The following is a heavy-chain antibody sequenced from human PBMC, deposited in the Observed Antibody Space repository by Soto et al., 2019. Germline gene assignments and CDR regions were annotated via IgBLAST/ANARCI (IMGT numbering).Heavy chain of an antibody. J-gene: IGHJ2*01. Sequence: QVQLQESGPGLVKTSETLSLTCTVSGVSISPYYWTWIRQPAGKGLEWIGHLYSSGRATYNPSLKNRVNMSVFSDHFSLTLKSVNAADMAVYYCARHFEVNTDLDYYYLDLWGSGDLVNVSS. V-gene: IGHV4-4*07. CDR1: GVSISPYY. D-gene: IGHD3-16*01. CDR3: ARHFEVNTDLDYYYLDL. CDR2: LYSSGRA.